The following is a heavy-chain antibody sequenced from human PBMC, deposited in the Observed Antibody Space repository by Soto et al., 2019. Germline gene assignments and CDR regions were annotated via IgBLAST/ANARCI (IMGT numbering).Heavy chain of an antibody. J-gene: IGHJ4*02. CDR2: ISAYNANA. Sequence: QIPLLQSGAEVKQPGASVKVTCKATGYTFRHFGISWVRQAPGQGLEWMGWISAYNANANYAQKFQGRLTMTADTSTSTAYMELRSLRSDDTAVSYCARENSYFDYWGQGTLVTVSS. CDR1: GYTFRHFG. V-gene: IGHV1-18*01. CDR3: ARENSYFDY.